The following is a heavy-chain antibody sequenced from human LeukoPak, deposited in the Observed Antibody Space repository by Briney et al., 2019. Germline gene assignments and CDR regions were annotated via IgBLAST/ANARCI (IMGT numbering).Heavy chain of an antibody. Sequence: PGGSLRLSCAASGFTVSSNDMNWVRQAPGKGLEWVSVIYSGGRTYYADSVKGRFTISGDNAKDTVYLQMNSLRAEDTAVYYCARVSIGWYSFDYWGQGTLVTVSS. CDR2: IYSGGRT. CDR1: GFTVSSND. J-gene: IGHJ4*02. CDR3: ARVSIGWYSFDY. D-gene: IGHD6-19*01. V-gene: IGHV3-66*01.